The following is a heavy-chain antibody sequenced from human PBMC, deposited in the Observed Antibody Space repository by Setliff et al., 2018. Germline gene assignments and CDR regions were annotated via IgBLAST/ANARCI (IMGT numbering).Heavy chain of an antibody. Sequence: SETLSLTCTVSGVSISSYYWSWIRQPPGKRLEWIAYIYYSGSTNYNPSLKSRVTISLDTSKNQFSLKLSSVTAADTAVYYCARDGYYDSSGYYHPDAFDIWGQGTMVTVS. V-gene: IGHV4-59*01. J-gene: IGHJ3*02. CDR1: GVSISSYY. D-gene: IGHD3-22*01. CDR3: ARDGYYDSSGYYHPDAFDI. CDR2: IYYSGST.